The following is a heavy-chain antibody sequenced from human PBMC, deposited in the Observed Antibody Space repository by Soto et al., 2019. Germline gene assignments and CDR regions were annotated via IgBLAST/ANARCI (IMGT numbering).Heavy chain of an antibody. D-gene: IGHD2-15*01. J-gene: IGHJ4*02. V-gene: IGHV3-48*02. CDR3: AKGRVDTASFDF. Sequence: PGGSLRLSCAASGFAFSSHSMYWVRQAPGKGLEWVSYISPSGNSIQYADSVKGRFTISRDNARNSVSLQMNSLRDDDTAVYYCAKGRVDTASFDFWGQGSLVIVSS. CDR1: GFAFSSHS. CDR2: ISPSGNSI.